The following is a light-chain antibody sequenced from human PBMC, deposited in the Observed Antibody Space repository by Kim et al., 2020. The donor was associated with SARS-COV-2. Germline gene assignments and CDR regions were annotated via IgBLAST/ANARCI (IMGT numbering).Light chain of an antibody. V-gene: IGKV2-28*01. CDR2: LGS. J-gene: IGKJ1*01. Sequence: DIVMTQSPLSLPVTPGEPASISCMSSQSLLHSNGYNYLDWYLQKPGQSPQLLIYLGSYRASGVPDRISGSGSGTDFTLKISRVEAEDVGVYYCMQAQQTPWTFGQGTKVDIK. CDR1: QSLLHSNGYNY. CDR3: MQAQQTPWT.